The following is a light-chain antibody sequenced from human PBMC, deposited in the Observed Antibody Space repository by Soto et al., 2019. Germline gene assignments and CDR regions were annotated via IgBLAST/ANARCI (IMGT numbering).Light chain of an antibody. CDR1: QSVLYSSNNKNY. J-gene: IGKJ3*01. CDR3: QQYYSTPIT. CDR2: WAS. Sequence: DIVMTQSPDSLAVSLGERATINCKSSQSVLYSSNNKNYLAWYQQKPGQPPKLLIYWASTRESGVPDRFSGSGSGTDFTLTISSLQAEDVAVYYCQQYYSTPITFGPGNKVYIK. V-gene: IGKV4-1*01.